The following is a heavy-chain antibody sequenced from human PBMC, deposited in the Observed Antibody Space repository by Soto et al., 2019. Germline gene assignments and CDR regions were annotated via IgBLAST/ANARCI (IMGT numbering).Heavy chain of an antibody. Sequence: TXTLSLAYALCGWTLIDTSYLSLILQPPGKGLECIGYIPDSWHASYSPSLDGRVTISADTSKNQFSLKLTSVTAEDTALYYCVKGASHWFGPCGQGVLVPVSS. CDR1: GWTLIDTSY. CDR3: VKGASHWFGP. V-gene: IGHV4-59*13. CDR2: IPDSWHA. J-gene: IGHJ5*02.